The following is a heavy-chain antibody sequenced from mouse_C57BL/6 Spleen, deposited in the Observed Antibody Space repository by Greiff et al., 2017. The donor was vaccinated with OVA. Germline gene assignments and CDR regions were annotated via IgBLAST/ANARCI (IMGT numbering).Heavy chain of an antibody. J-gene: IGHJ3*01. V-gene: IGHV6-3*01. CDR2: IRLKSDNYAT. D-gene: IGHD1-1*01. Sequence: EVKVEESGGGLVQPGGSMKLSCVASGFTFSNYWMNWVRQSPEKGLEWVAQIRLKSDNYATHYAESVKGRFTISRDDSKSSVYLQMNNLRAEDTGIYYCTDYYGSRRGFAYWGQGTLVTVSA. CDR3: TDYYGSRRGFAY. CDR1: GFTFSNYW.